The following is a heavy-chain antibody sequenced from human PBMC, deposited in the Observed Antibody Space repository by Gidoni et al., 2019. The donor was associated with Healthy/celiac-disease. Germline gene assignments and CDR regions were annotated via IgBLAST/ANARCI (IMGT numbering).Heavy chain of an antibody. D-gene: IGHD3-22*01. CDR3: AKDLSGYYDSSGYYYYYYGMDV. V-gene: IGHV3-30*02. CDR1: GFTFSSYG. Sequence: QVQLVESGGGVVQHGGSLSLSGAASGFTFSSYGMHLFSQAPCKGLEWVAFIRYDGSNKYYADSVKGRFTISRDNSKNTLYLQMNSLRAEDTAVYYCAKDLSGYYDSSGYYYYYYGMDVWGQGTTVTVSS. CDR2: IRYDGSNK. J-gene: IGHJ6*02.